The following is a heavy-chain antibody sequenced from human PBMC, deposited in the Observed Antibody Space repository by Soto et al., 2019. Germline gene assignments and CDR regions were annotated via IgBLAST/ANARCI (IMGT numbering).Heavy chain of an antibody. CDR3: ARVTAGSGSYQIDL. CDR2: IGRVSTYI. D-gene: IGHD3-10*01. J-gene: IGHJ4*02. Sequence: QLVESGGGLVKPGGSLRLSCVASGFPFSSFSLNWIRQAPGKGLEWVSSIGRVSTYIYYADSVRGRFTVSRGNAKISVYLQMNGLTAEDSGIYYCARVTAGSGSYQIDLWGQGTLVTVSS. V-gene: IGHV3-21*02. CDR1: GFPFSSFS.